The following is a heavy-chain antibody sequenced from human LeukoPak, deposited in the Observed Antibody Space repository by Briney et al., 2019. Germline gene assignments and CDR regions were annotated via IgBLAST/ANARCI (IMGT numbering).Heavy chain of an antibody. V-gene: IGHV3-30*18. CDR3: AKEGLVYGGSYYYDY. CDR1: GFTSSSYG. D-gene: IGHD3-22*01. Sequence: GGSLRLSCAASGFTSSSYGMHWVRQAPGKGLEWVAVISYDGDNKYYADSVKGRFTISRDNSKNTLYLQMNSLRAEDTAVYYCAKEGLVYGGSYYYDYWGQGTLVTVSS. CDR2: ISYDGDNK. J-gene: IGHJ4*02.